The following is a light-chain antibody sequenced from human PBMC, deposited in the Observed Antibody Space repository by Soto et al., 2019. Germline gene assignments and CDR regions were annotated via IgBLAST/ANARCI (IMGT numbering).Light chain of an antibody. CDR3: QKYNSAPLT. V-gene: IGKV1-27*01. CDR1: QGIGVY. CDR2: AAS. J-gene: IGKJ4*01. Sequence: DIQMTQSPSSLSASLGDRVTITCRASQGIGVYLAWFQQKPGKVPRLLIYAASALQSGVPSRFRGGGSGTAFTLTINRLQPEDVATYYCQKYNSAPLTFGGGTKVEIK.